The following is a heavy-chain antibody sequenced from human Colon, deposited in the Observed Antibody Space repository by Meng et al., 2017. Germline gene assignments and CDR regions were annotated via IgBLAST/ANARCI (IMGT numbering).Heavy chain of an antibody. D-gene: IGHD2/OR15-2a*01. Sequence: SETLSLTCAVSGASISGDNWWRWVRQPPGKGLEWIGEIYHSGTSNYNPSLKSRVTISGDKSKNQFSLKLISVTAADTAVYYCAGRNSKKWFDPWGQGTLVTVSS. CDR1: GASISGDNW. CDR3: AGRNSKKWFDP. J-gene: IGHJ5*02. V-gene: IGHV4-4*02. CDR2: IYHSGTS.